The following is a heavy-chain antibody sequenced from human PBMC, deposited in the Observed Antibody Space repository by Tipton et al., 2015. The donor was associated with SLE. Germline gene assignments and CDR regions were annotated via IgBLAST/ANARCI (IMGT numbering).Heavy chain of an antibody. CDR3: AREGSSGWFYYFDY. V-gene: IGHV4-59*01. CDR2: IYYSGST. D-gene: IGHD6-19*01. Sequence: TLSLTCTVSGGSISSYYWSWIRQPPGKGLEWIGYIYYSGSTNYNPSLKSRVTISVDTSKNQFSLKLSSVTAADTAAYYCAREGSSGWFYYFDYWGQGTLVTVSS. J-gene: IGHJ4*02. CDR1: GGSISSYY.